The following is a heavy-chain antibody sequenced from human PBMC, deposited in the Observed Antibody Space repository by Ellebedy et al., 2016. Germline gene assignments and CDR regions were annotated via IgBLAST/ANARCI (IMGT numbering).Heavy chain of an antibody. CDR3: ARALITMVRGVTPVSSSY. CDR2: INPNSGGT. CDR1: GYTFTGYY. J-gene: IGHJ4*02. D-gene: IGHD3-10*01. Sequence: ASVKVSCXASGYTFTGYYMHWVRQAPGQGLEWMGWINPNSGGTNYAQKFQGRVTMTRDTSISTAYMELSRLRSDDTAVYYCARALITMVRGVTPVSSSYWGQGTLVTVSS. V-gene: IGHV1-2*02.